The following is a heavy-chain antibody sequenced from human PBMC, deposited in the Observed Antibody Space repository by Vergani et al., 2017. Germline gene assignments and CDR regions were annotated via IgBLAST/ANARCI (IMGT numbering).Heavy chain of an antibody. D-gene: IGHD2-2*01. CDR1: GFTFSSYA. J-gene: IGHJ6*03. Sequence: QVQLVESGGGVVQPGRSLRLSCAASGFTFSSYAMHWVRQAPGKGLEWVAVISYDGSNKYYADSVKGRFTISRDNSKNTLYLQMNSLRAEDTAVYYCAXDTADIVVVPAATDFYYYYYYMDVWGKGTTVTVSS. V-gene: IGHV3-30-3*01. CDR2: ISYDGSNK. CDR3: AXDTADIVVVPAATDFYYYYYYMDV.